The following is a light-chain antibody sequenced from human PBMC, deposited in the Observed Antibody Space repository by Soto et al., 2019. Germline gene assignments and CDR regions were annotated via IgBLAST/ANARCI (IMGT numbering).Light chain of an antibody. J-gene: IGLJ1*01. CDR1: SSDVGGYNY. Sequence: QSVLTQPPSASGSPGQSVTISCTGTSSDVGGYNYVSWYQQHPGKAPKLIIYEVNKRPSGVPDRFSGSKSGNTASLTVSGLQAEDEADYYCSSYAGSYIHCVFGTGTKLTVL. CDR3: SSYAGSYIHCV. CDR2: EVN. V-gene: IGLV2-8*01.